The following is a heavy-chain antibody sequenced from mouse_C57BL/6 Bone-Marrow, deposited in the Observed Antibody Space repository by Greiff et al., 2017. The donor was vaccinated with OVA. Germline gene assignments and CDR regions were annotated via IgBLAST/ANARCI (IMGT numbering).Heavy chain of an antibody. CDR1: GYSITSCYY. J-gene: IGHJ2*01. Sequence: EVKLMESGPGLVKPSQSLSLTCSVTGYSITSCYYWYWIRQFPGNKLEWMGYISYDGSNNYNPSLKNRTSITRDTSKNQFFLKLNSVTTEDTATDYCAREDSSGYVFDYWGQGTTLTVSS. CDR3: AREDSSGYVFDY. D-gene: IGHD3-2*02. CDR2: ISYDGSN. V-gene: IGHV3-6*01.